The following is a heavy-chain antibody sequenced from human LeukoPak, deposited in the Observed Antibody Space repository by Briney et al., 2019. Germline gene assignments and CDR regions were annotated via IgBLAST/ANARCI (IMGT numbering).Heavy chain of an antibody. V-gene: IGHV1-2*02. J-gene: IGHJ4*02. Sequence: ASVKVSCKASGYTFTGYYMHWVRQAPGQGLEWMGWINPNSGGTNYAQKFKGRVTMTRDTSISTAYMELSTLRSDDTAVYYCARVGRGAARAADYWGQGTLVTVSS. CDR3: ARVGRGAARAADY. CDR2: INPNSGGT. CDR1: GYTFTGYY. D-gene: IGHD6-6*01.